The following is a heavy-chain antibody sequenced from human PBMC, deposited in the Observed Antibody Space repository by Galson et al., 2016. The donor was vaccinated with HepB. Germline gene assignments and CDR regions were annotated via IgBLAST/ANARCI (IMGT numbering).Heavy chain of an antibody. CDR3: AGAVDSGWYYFES. D-gene: IGHD6-19*01. V-gene: IGHV3-21*06. Sequence: SLRLSCAASGITFSTYSMHWVRQAPGKGLEWVSSISKSSNYKYYAASVRGRFTISRDNANNSLFLQMTSLRAEDTAVYYCAGAVDSGWYYFESWGQGTLVTVSP. CDR1: GITFSTYS. J-gene: IGHJ4*02. CDR2: ISKSSNYK.